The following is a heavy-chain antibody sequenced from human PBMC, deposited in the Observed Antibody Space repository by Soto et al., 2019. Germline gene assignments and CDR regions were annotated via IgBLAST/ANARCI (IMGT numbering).Heavy chain of an antibody. V-gene: IGHV1-8*01. J-gene: IGHJ5*02. CDR2: MNPNSGNT. Sequence: ASVKVSCKASGYTFTSYDINWVRQATGQGLEWMGWMNPNSGNTGYAQKFQGRVTMTRNTSISTAYMELSSLRSEDTAVYYCARFGIAAADTLFDPWGQGTLVTVSS. CDR3: ARFGIAAADTLFDP. D-gene: IGHD6-13*01. CDR1: GYTFTSYD.